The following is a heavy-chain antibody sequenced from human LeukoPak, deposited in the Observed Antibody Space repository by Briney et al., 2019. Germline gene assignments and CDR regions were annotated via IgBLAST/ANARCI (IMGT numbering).Heavy chain of an antibody. V-gene: IGHV3-7*01. J-gene: IGHJ4*02. CDR3: ARDRWQQLVFFDY. CDR2: IKQDGSEK. CDR1: GFTFSSYW. Sequence: GGSLRLSCAASGFTFSSYWMSWVRQAPGKGLEWVANIKQDGSEKYYVDSVKGRLTISRDNAKNSLYLQMNSLRAEDTAVYYCARDRWQQLVFFDYWGQGTLVTVSS. D-gene: IGHD6-13*01.